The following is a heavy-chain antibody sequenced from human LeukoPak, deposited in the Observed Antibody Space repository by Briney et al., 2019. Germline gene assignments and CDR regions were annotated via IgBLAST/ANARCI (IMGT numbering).Heavy chain of an antibody. D-gene: IGHD5-24*01. CDR3: ARETRDGYNSHYFDY. J-gene: IGHJ4*02. Sequence: PGGSLRLSCAASGFTFSDYYMSWIRQAPGKGLEWVSYISSGSTIYYADSVKGRFTISRDNAKNSLYLQMNSLRAEDTAVYYCARETRDGYNSHYFDYWGQGTLVTVSS. V-gene: IGHV3-11*01. CDR2: ISSGSTI. CDR1: GFTFSDYY.